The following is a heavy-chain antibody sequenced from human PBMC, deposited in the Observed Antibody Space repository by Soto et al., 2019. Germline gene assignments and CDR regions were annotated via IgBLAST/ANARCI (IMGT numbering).Heavy chain of an antibody. CDR2: IYHSGST. D-gene: IGHD3-10*01. CDR3: ASQYYYGSGSYSTRYYFDY. V-gene: IGHV4-30-2*01. J-gene: IGHJ4*02. Sequence: PSETLSLTCAVSGGSISSGGYSWSWIRQPPGKGLEWIGYIYHSGSTYYNPSLKSRVTISVDRSKNQISLKLSSVTAADTAVYYCASQYYYGSGSYSTRYYFDYWGQGTLVTVSS. CDR1: GGSISSGGYS.